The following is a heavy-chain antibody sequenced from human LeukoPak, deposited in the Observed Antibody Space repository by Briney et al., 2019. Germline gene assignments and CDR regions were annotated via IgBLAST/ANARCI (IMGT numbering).Heavy chain of an antibody. V-gene: IGHV3-7*03. Sequence: GGSLRLSCAASGFPFNAYWMTWVRQAPGKGLEWVANIRRDGDTKYYVDSVKGRFTISRDNAMNSLYLQMNSLRAEDTAIYYCARSLPYGTTWYGRSDFWGQGTLVTVSS. CDR1: GFPFNAYW. D-gene: IGHD6-13*01. J-gene: IGHJ4*02. CDR3: ARSLPYGTTWYGRSDF. CDR2: IRRDGDTK.